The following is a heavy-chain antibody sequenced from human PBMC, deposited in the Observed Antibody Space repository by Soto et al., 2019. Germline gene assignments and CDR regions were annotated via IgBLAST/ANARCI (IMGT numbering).Heavy chain of an antibody. Sequence: EVQLVESGGALVQPGGSLRLSCEVAEFTFVALYLNWVRQAPGEGLEWVSTLTRGSLMYYADSVKGGFTFARDNAKNSLYLQMNSLRVEDTAMYYCLDGNYNWGQGTLVIVSS. CDR2: LTRGSLM. CDR3: LDGNYN. D-gene: IGHD1-7*01. J-gene: IGHJ4*02. V-gene: IGHV3-48*01. CDR1: EFTFVALY.